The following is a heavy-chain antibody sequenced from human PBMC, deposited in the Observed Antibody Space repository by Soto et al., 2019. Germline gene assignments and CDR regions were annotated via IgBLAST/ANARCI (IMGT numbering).Heavy chain of an antibody. V-gene: IGHV5-51*01. D-gene: IGHD3-10*01. Sequence: RGESLKISCKGSGYSFTSYWIGWVRQMPGKGLEWMGIIYPGDSDTRYSPSFQGQVTISADKSISTAYLQWSSLKASDTAMYYCARHPTYYYGSGSPYYFDYRGQGTLVTVSS. J-gene: IGHJ4*02. CDR1: GYSFTSYW. CDR2: IYPGDSDT. CDR3: ARHPTYYYGSGSPYYFDY.